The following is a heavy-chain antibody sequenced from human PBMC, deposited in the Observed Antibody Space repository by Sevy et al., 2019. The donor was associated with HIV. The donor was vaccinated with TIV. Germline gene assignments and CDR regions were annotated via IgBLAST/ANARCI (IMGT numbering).Heavy chain of an antibody. Sequence: ASVKVSCKASGGTFSRDGISWVRQAPGQGFEWMGGIISFFDMTNYAQKFQGRVTITADESTSTVYMELSSLRFEDTAVYYCARGGGSGWYYFDSWGQGTLVTVSS. CDR1: GGTFSRDG. CDR2: IISFFDMT. V-gene: IGHV1-69*13. J-gene: IGHJ4*02. CDR3: ARGGGSGWYYFDS. D-gene: IGHD6-19*01.